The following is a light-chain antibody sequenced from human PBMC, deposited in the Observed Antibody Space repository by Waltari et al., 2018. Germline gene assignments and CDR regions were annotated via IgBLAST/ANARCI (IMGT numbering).Light chain of an antibody. V-gene: IGKV3-11*01. CDR2: DVS. CDR3: QQRQNWPIT. Sequence: EIVLTQSPATLSLSPGESATLSCRASQSVSTYLVWSQQKVGQAPRLLMYDVSHRATGIPARFSGGGSGTDFTLTISSLEPEDFAVYFCQQRQNWPITFGQGTRLEIK. J-gene: IGKJ5*01. CDR1: QSVSTY.